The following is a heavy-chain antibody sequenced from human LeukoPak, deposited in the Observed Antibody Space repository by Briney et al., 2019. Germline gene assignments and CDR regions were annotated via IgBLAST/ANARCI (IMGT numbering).Heavy chain of an antibody. Sequence: GGSLRLSCAASGFTFSNAWMSWVRQAPGKGLEWVGRIKSKTDGGTTDYAAPVKGRFTISRDDSKNTLYLQMNSLKTEDTAVYYCTTDRLLLWFGESGQREYYFDYWGQGTLVTVSS. CDR2: IKSKTDGGTT. D-gene: IGHD3-10*01. CDR3: TTDRLLLWFGESGQREYYFDY. V-gene: IGHV3-15*01. J-gene: IGHJ4*02. CDR1: GFTFSNAW.